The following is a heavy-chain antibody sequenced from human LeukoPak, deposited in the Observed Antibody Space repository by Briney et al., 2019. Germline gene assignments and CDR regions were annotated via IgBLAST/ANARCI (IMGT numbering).Heavy chain of an antibody. CDR3: ARARDWISMMGY. V-gene: IGHV1-18*01. J-gene: IGHJ4*02. CDR1: GYTFTSYG. CDR2: ISAYNGNT. D-gene: IGHD3-9*01. Sequence: ASVRVSCTASGYTFTSYGISWVRQAPGQGLEWMGWISAYNGNTNYAQKLQGRVTMTTDTSTSTAYMELRSLRSDDTAVYYCARARDWISMMGYWGQGTLVTVSS.